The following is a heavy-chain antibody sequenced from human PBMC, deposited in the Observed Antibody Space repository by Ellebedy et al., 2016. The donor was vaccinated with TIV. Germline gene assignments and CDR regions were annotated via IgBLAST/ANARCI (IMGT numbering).Heavy chain of an antibody. CDR3: AGSRITMVRANYAFDI. V-gene: IGHV2-5*02. J-gene: IGHJ3*02. CDR1: GFSLSTSGVG. CDR2: IYWDDDK. Sequence: SGPTLVKPTQTLTLTCTFSGFSLSTSGVGVGWIRQPPGKALEWLALIYWDDDKRYSPSLKSRLTITKDTSKNQVVLTMTNMDPVDTATYYCAGSRITMVRANYAFDIWGQGTMVTVSS. D-gene: IGHD3-10*01.